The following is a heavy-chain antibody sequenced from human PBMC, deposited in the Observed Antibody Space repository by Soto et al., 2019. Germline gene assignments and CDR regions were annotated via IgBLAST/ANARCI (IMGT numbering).Heavy chain of an antibody. Sequence: SGPTLVNPTQTLTLTCTFSGFSLSTSGMCVSWIRQPPGKALEWLARIDWDDDKYYSTSLKTRLTISKDTSKNQVVLTMTNMDPVDTATYYCARIVRTMGPYYMDVWGKGTTVTVSS. V-gene: IGHV2-70*11. CDR3: ARIVRTMGPYYMDV. D-gene: IGHD3-10*01. CDR2: IDWDDDK. CDR1: GFSLSTSGMC. J-gene: IGHJ6*03.